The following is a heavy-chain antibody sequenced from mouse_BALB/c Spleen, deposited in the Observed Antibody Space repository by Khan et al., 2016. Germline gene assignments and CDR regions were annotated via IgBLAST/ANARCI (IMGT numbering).Heavy chain of an antibody. CDR2: INPDSSTI. CDR3: VGALTTGVAY. D-gene: IGHD1-1*01. CDR1: GFDFSRYW. Sequence: EVKLLESGGGLVQPGGSLKLSCVALGFDFSRYWLSWVRQAPGKGLDWIGEINPDSSTINYTPSLKDKFIFSRDNAKNTLYLQLSKVRSEDSALLFCVGALTTGVAYWGKGTLVTVAA. J-gene: IGHJ3*01. V-gene: IGHV4-1*02.